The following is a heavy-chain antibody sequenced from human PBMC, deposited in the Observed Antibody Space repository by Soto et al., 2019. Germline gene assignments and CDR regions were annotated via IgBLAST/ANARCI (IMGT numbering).Heavy chain of an antibody. CDR2: IYYSGST. CDR1: GGSISSYY. Sequence: SETLSLTCTVSGGSISSYYWSWIRQPPGKGLEWIGYIYYSGSTNYNPSLKSRVTISVDTSKNQFSLKLSSVTAADTAVYYCARDSPGTEGYCSGGSCYSHAFDIWGQGTMVTVSS. CDR3: ARDSPGTEGYCSGGSCYSHAFDI. J-gene: IGHJ3*02. V-gene: IGHV4-59*12. D-gene: IGHD2-15*01.